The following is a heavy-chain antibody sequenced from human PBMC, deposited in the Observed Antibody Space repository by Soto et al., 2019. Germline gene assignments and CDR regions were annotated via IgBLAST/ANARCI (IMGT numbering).Heavy chain of an antibody. CDR2: MYHSGST. Sequence: SETLYLASGVSGYSISSGHHWGWVRQPPGKGLEWIGLMYHSGSTYYNPSLKSRVTMSVDTSKNQFSLNLNSVSAADTAVYYCARRSSGSYGWFDPWGQGTQVTVSS. CDR1: GYSISSGHH. J-gene: IGHJ5*02. V-gene: IGHV4-38-2*01. D-gene: IGHD1-26*01. CDR3: ARRSSGSYGWFDP.